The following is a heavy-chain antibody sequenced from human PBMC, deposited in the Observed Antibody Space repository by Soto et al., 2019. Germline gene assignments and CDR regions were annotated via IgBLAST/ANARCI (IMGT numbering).Heavy chain of an antibody. J-gene: IGHJ6*03. V-gene: IGHV3-23*01. Sequence: GGSLRLSCAASGFTFSSYAMSWVRQAPGKGLEWVSAISGSGGSTYYADSVKGRFTISRDNSKNTLYLQMNSLRAEDTAVYYCAKNSRDYLDLYYYYMDVWGKGTTVTVSS. CDR3: AKNSRDYLDLYYYYMDV. CDR2: ISGSGGST. D-gene: IGHD4-17*01. CDR1: GFTFSSYA.